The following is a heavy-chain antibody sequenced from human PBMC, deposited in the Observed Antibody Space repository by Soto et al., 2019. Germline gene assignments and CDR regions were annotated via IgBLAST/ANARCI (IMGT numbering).Heavy chain of an antibody. V-gene: IGHV5-51*01. D-gene: IGHD2-2*01. CDR2: IYPGDSDT. CDR1: GYSFTSYW. J-gene: IGHJ6*02. CDR3: ARQPAQCSSTSCYLHYYYGMDV. Sequence: PGESLKISCKGSGYSFTSYWIGWVRQMPGKGLEWMGIIYPGDSDTRYSPSFQGQVTISADKSISTAYLQWSSLKDSDTAMYYCARQPAQCSSTSCYLHYYYGMDVWGQGTTVTVSS.